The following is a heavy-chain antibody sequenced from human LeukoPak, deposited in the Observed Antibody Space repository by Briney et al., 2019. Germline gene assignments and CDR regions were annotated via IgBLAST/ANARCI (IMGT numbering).Heavy chain of an antibody. J-gene: IGHJ4*02. V-gene: IGHV4-30-4*01. CDR2: IYYSGST. Sequence: SETLSLTCTVSGGSISSGDYYWSWIRQPPGKGLEWIGYIYYSGSTYYNPTLKSRVTISVDTSKNQFSLKLSSVTAADTAVYYCARGPFRITMVRGVIITGAFDYWGQGTLVTVSS. CDR3: ARGPFRITMVRGVIITGAFDY. D-gene: IGHD3-10*01. CDR1: GGSISSGDYY.